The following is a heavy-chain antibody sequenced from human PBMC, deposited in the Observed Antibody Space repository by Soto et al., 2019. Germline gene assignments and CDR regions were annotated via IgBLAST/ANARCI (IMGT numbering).Heavy chain of an antibody. V-gene: IGHV3-53*01. D-gene: IGHD6-13*01. J-gene: IGHJ6*02. Sequence: QSGGSLRLSCAASGFTVSSNYMSWVRQAPGKGLEWVSVIYSGGSTYYADSVKGRFTISRDNSKNTLYLQMNSLRAEDTAVYYCARDRGQQSYYYYYGMDVWGQGTKVTVXS. CDR2: IYSGGST. CDR3: ARDRGQQSYYYYYGMDV. CDR1: GFTVSSNY.